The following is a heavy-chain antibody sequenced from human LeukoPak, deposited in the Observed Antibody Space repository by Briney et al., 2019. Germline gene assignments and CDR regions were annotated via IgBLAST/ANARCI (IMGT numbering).Heavy chain of an antibody. CDR1: GGSFSGYY. CDR3: ARGRLLLRGMDV. Sequence: SETLSLTCAVYGGSFSGYYWSWIRQPPGKGLEWIGEINHSGSTNYNPSLKSRVTISVATSKNQFSLKLSSVTAADTAVYYCARGRLLLRGMDVWGKGTTVTVSS. J-gene: IGHJ6*04. D-gene: IGHD2-15*01. CDR2: INHSGST. V-gene: IGHV4-34*01.